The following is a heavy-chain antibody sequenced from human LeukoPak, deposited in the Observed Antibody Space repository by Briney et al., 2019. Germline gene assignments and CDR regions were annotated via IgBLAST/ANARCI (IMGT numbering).Heavy chain of an antibody. V-gene: IGHV5-51*01. D-gene: IGHD2-2*01. CDR1: GCTFTSYW. J-gene: IGHJ4*02. CDR3: ARLGYCSRGTCYAFDY. CDR2: IYPGDSDT. Sequence: GESLKISCKGSGCTFTSYWIGWVRQMPGKGLEWMGIIYPGDSDTRYNPSFQGQVTMSADKSITTAYLHWSSLKASDTAMYYCARLGYCSRGTCYAFDYWGQGTLVTVSS.